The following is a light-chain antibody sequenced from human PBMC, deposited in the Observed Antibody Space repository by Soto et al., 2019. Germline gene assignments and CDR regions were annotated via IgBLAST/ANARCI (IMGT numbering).Light chain of an antibody. CDR3: SSYTTTLPVV. J-gene: IGLJ2*01. CDR1: SSDIGAYNY. CDR2: DVS. V-gene: IGLV2-14*01. Sequence: QSALTQPASVSGSPGQSITISCTGTSSDIGAYNYVSWYQQHPRKAPKLMIYDVSDRPSGVSSRFSGSKSGNTASLTISGLQAEDEAAYYCSSYTTTLPVVFGGGTKLTVL.